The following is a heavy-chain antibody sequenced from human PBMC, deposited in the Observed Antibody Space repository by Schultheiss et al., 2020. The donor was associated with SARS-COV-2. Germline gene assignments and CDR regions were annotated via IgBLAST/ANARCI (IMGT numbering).Heavy chain of an antibody. CDR2: IYSGGST. D-gene: IGHD3-3*01. J-gene: IGHJ3*02. CDR3: ARDNGYDFWSGYSDAFDI. CDR1: GFTFSSYE. V-gene: IGHV3-66*01. Sequence: GGSLRLSCAASGFTFSSYEMNWVRQAPGKGLEWVSVIYSGGSTYYADSVKGRFTISRENAKNSLYLQMNSLRAGDTAVYYCARDNGYDFWSGYSDAFDIWGQGTMVTVSS.